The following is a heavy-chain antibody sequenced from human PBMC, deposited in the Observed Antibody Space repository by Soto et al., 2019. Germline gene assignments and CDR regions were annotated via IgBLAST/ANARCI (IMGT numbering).Heavy chain of an antibody. CDR2: IWYDGSNK. CDR1: GFTFSSYG. J-gene: IGHJ3*02. Sequence: GGSLRLSCAASGFTFSSYGMHWVRQAPGKGLEWVAVIWYDGSNKYYADSVKGRFTISRDNSKNTLYLQMNSLRAEDTAVYYCARDRYSSGWYGYDAFDIWGQGTMVTVSS. CDR3: ARDRYSSGWYGYDAFDI. V-gene: IGHV3-33*01. D-gene: IGHD6-19*01.